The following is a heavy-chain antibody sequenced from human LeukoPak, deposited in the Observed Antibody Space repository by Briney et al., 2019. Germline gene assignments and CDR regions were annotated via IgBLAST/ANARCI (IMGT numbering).Heavy chain of an antibody. V-gene: IGHV3-11*04. CDR3: ARSIAAPRESDY. Sequence: GGSLRLSCAASGFTFSDYYMSWIRQAPGKGLEWVSYISSSGSTIYYADSVKGRFTISRDNAKNPLYLQMNSLRAEDTAVYYCARSIAAPRESDYWGQGTLVTVSS. D-gene: IGHD6-6*01. CDR2: ISSSGSTI. CDR1: GFTFSDYY. J-gene: IGHJ4*02.